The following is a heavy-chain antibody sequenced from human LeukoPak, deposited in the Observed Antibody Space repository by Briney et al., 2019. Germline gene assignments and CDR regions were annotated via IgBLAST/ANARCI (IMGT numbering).Heavy chain of an antibody. D-gene: IGHD1-26*01. CDR1: GGSISRYY. CDR2: IYYSGNT. J-gene: IGHJ6*03. Sequence: SETLSLTCTVSGGSISRYYWSWIRQPPGKGLEWTGYIYYSGNTKYNPSLKSRVTISVDTSKNQFSLKLSSVTAADTAVYYCARAPSQGDYYYMDVWGKGTTVTVSS. V-gene: IGHV4-59*01. CDR3: ARAPSQGDYYYMDV.